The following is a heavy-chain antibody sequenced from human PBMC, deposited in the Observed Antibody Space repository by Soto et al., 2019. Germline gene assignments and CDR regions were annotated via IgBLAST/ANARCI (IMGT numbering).Heavy chain of an antibody. CDR3: ARGYCSGGSCYGLNYGMDV. J-gene: IGHJ6*02. CDR1: GFTFSSYA. CDR2: ISYDGSNK. Sequence: GGSLRLSCAASGFTFSSYAMHWVRQAPGKGLEWVAVISYDGSNKYYADSVKGRFTISRDNSKNTLYLQMNSLRAEDTAVYYCARGYCSGGSCYGLNYGMDVWGQGTTVTVSS. D-gene: IGHD2-15*01. V-gene: IGHV3-30-3*01.